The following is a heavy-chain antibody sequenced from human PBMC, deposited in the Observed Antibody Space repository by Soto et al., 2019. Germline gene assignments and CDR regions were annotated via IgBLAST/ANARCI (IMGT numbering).Heavy chain of an antibody. CDR2: ISAYNGNT. Sequence: QVQLVQSGAEVKKPGASVKVSCKASGYTFTSYGISWVRQAPGQGLEWMGWISAYNGNTNYAQKLQGRVTITTATHTSTGYIELRSLRSDDTAVYYCARVGRTYYYDGSGYDYWGQGTLVTVSS. J-gene: IGHJ4*02. CDR1: GYTFTSYG. V-gene: IGHV1-18*04. CDR3: ARVGRTYYYDGSGYDY. D-gene: IGHD3-22*01.